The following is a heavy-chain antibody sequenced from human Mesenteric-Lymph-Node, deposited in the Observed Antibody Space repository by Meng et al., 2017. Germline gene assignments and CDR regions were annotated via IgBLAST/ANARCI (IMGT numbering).Heavy chain of an antibody. D-gene: IGHD5-24*01. J-gene: IGHJ4*02. V-gene: IGHV4-4*07. Sequence: SETLSLTCSVSGVSISSFYWSWIRQPAGKGLEWIGRVYMRGRTDYNPSLKSRVTMSIDTSKNQITLKVTSVTAADAAVYYCARNGKTDGNGYVNPFDYWGQGTLVTVSS. CDR1: GVSISSFY. CDR2: VYMRGRT. CDR3: ARNGKTDGNGYVNPFDY.